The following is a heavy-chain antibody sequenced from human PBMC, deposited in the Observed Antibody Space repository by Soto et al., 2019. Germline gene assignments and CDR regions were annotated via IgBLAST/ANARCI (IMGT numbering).Heavy chain of an antibody. J-gene: IGHJ3*02. CDR1: GFTFSSYA. CDR2: ISYDGSNK. Sequence: GGSLRLSCAASGFTFSSYAMHWVRQAPGKGLEWVAVISYDGSNKYYADSVKGRFNISRDNSKNTLYLQMNSLRAEDTAVYYCAREASIAVHAFDIWGQGTMVTVSS. D-gene: IGHD6-6*01. CDR3: AREASIAVHAFDI. V-gene: IGHV3-30-3*01.